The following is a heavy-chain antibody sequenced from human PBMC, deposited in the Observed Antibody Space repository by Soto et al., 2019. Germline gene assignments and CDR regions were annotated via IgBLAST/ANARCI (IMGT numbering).Heavy chain of an antibody. D-gene: IGHD3-10*01. CDR2: IKTKTDGGTI. CDR3: TTVPVRGKPEAY. J-gene: IGHJ4*02. Sequence: GGSLRLSCAASGFTFSNAWMTWVRQAPGKGLEWVGRIKTKTDGGTIDYAAPVKGRFTISRDDSQNTLYLQMNSLETEDTAVYYCTTVPVRGKPEAYWGQGTLVTVSS. CDR1: GFTFSNAW. V-gene: IGHV3-15*01.